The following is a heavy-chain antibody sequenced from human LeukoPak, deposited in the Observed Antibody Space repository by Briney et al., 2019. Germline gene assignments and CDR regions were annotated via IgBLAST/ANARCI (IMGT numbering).Heavy chain of an antibody. CDR2: MNPNSGNT. CDR1: GYTFTSYD. Sequence: GASVKVSCKASGYTFTSYDINWVRQATGQGLEWMGWMNPNSGNTGYAQKFQGRATMTRNTSISTAYMELSSLRSEDTAVYYCAREILREGWFDPWGQGTLVTVSS. CDR3: AREILREGWFDP. J-gene: IGHJ5*02. V-gene: IGHV1-8*01.